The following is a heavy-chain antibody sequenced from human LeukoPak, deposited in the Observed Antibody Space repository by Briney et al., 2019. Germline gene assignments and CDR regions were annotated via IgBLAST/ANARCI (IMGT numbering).Heavy chain of an antibody. V-gene: IGHV1-69*04. J-gene: IGHJ6*02. CDR1: GYTFTSYG. CDR3: ARDITIFGVVIRRIYGMDV. D-gene: IGHD3-3*01. CDR2: IIPILGIA. Sequence: GASVKVSCKASGYTFTSYGTSWVRQAPGQGLEWMGRIIPILGIANYAQKFQGRVTITADKSTSTAYMELSSLRSEDTAVYYCARDITIFGVVIRRIYGMDVWGQGTTVTVSS.